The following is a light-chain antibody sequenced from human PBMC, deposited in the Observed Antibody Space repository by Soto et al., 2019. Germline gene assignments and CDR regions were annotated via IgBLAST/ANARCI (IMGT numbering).Light chain of an antibody. CDR3: QQYGRFGTGST. CDR2: GAS. CDR1: QSVSSSY. Sequence: EIVLTQSPGTLSLSPGERATLSCRASQSVSSSYLAWYQQKPGQAPRLLIYGASSRATGIPDRFSGSGSGTDFTLTISRLEREDFAVYYCQQYGRFGTGSTFGPGTNVDIK. V-gene: IGKV3-20*01. J-gene: IGKJ3*01.